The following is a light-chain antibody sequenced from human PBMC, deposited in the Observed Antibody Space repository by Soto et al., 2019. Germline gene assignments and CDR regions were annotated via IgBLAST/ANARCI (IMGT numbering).Light chain of an antibody. V-gene: IGLV2-23*01. J-gene: IGLJ3*02. Sequence: QAVVTQPASVSGSPGQSITISCTGTSSNIGSYNFVSWYQQRPGRAPKLMIFEATKRPSGVPPRFSGSKSGNTASLTISGLQAEDEADYYCCSYAGTSSWVFGGGTQLTVL. CDR1: SSNIGSYNF. CDR2: EAT. CDR3: CSYAGTSSWV.